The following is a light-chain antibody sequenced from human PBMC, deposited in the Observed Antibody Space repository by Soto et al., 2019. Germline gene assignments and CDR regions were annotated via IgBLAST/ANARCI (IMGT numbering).Light chain of an antibody. CDR1: QPIDTF. Sequence: DIQMTQSPPSLSASVGDRVTITCRASQPIDTFLNWYQQNPGEAPKLLINAAASLQSGVPSRFSGSGSGTDFALTISSLQPEDFAIYYCQQSDSLPWTFGQGTKVEIK. CDR2: AAA. CDR3: QQSDSLPWT. J-gene: IGKJ1*01. V-gene: IGKV1-39*01.